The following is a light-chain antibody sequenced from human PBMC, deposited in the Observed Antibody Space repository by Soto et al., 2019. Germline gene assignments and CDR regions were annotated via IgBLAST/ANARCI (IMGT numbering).Light chain of an antibody. V-gene: IGLV2-8*01. CDR3: SSYAGTQHWV. J-gene: IGLJ3*02. CDR2: EVS. Sequence: QSALTQPPSASGSPGQSVTISCTRTGSDVGAYNYVSWYQQHPGKAPKLMIYEVSKRPSGVPDRFSGSKSGNTASLTVSGLQAEDEADYYCSSYAGTQHWVFGGGTKLTVL. CDR1: GSDVGAYNY.